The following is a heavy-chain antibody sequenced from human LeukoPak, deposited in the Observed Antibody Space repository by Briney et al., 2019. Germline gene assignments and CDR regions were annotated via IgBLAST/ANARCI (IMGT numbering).Heavy chain of an antibody. J-gene: IGHJ4*02. CDR1: GGSISSGSYY. D-gene: IGHD6-13*01. V-gene: IGHV4-61*02. CDR3: ARVAPWKGFGYSSSWPDDY. CDR2: IYTSGST. Sequence: SETLPLTCTVSGGSISSGSYYWSWIRQPAGKGLEWIGRIYTSGSTNYNPSLKSRVTISVDTSKNQFSLKLSSVTAADTAVYYCARVAPWKGFGYSSSWPDDYWGQGTLVTVSS.